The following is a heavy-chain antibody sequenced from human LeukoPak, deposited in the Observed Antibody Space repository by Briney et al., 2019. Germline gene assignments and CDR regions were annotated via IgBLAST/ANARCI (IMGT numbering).Heavy chain of an antibody. CDR1: GFTFSSYA. D-gene: IGHD3-10*01. Sequence: GGSLRLSCAASGFTFSSYAMSWVRQAQGKGLEWVSAISGSGGSTYYADSVKGRFTISRDNSKKKLSLQMNSLRAEDTAVYYCAKDTVWSGSGSYYDYWGQGTLVTVSS. CDR2: ISGSGGST. CDR3: AKDTVWSGSGSYYDY. J-gene: IGHJ4*02. V-gene: IGHV3-23*01.